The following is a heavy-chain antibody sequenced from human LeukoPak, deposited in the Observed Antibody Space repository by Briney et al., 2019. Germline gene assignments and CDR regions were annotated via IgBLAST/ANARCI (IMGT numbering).Heavy chain of an antibody. D-gene: IGHD3-10*02. CDR2: ISSSSSTI. V-gene: IGHV3-48*01. J-gene: IGHJ3*02. CDR1: GFTFSSYS. Sequence: GGSLRLSCADSGFTFSSYSMNWVRQAPGKGLEWVSYISSSSSTIYYADSVKGRFTISRDNAKNSLYLQMNSLRAEDTAVYYCARDMYGEAFDIWGQGTMVTVSS. CDR3: ARDMYGEAFDI.